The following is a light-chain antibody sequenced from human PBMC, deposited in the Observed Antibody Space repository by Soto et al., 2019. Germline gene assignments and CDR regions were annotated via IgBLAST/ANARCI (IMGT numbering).Light chain of an antibody. CDR2: DVS. J-gene: IGLJ2*01. CDR1: SSDVGAYNY. Sequence: QSVLTQPASVSGSPGQSITISCTGTSSDVGAYNYVSWYQQHPGKAPKLMIYDVSNRPSGVSNRFSGSKSGNTASLTISGLQAEDEGANYCNSYTRSSSVVFGGGTQLTVL. V-gene: IGLV2-14*03. CDR3: NSYTRSSSVV.